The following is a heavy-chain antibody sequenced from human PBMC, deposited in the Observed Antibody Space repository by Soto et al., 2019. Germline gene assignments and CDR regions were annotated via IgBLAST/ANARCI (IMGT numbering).Heavy chain of an antibody. J-gene: IGHJ3*02. Sequence: GGSLRLSCAASGFTFSSYAMSWVRQAPGKGLEWVSAISGSGGSTYYADSVKGRFTISRDNSKNTLYLQMNSLRAEDTAVYYCAKVRSLVVVVAGDAFDIWGQGTMVTVSS. CDR2: ISGSGGST. V-gene: IGHV3-23*01. CDR3: AKVRSLVVVVAGDAFDI. D-gene: IGHD2-15*01. CDR1: GFTFSSYA.